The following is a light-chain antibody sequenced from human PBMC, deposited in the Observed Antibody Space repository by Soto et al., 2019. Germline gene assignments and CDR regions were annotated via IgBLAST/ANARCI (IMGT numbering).Light chain of an antibody. V-gene: IGKV4-1*01. CDR1: QSVLYSSNNQNY. CDR2: WAS. CDR3: QQYYSTPRT. J-gene: IGKJ1*01. Sequence: DIVMTQSPDSLAVSLGERATINCKSSQSVLYSSNNQNYLARYQQKPGQPPKLLIYWASTRESGVPDPFSGSGSGTDFTLTISSLQAEDVAVYYCQQYYSTPRTFGQGTKVEIQ.